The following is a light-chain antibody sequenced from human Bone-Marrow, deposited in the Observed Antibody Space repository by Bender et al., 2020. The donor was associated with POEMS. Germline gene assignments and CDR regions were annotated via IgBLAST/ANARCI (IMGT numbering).Light chain of an antibody. CDR2: EVI. CDR1: SSDVGGHNH. CDR3: SSYTSSSKGYV. J-gene: IGLJ1*01. Sequence: QSALTQPPSVSGSPGQSVTISCTGTSSDVGGHNHVSWYKQDPGKAPKLIIYEVINRPSGVSNRFSGSKSANTASLTISGLQAEDEADYYCSSYTSSSKGYVFGSGTKVTVL. V-gene: IGLV2-14*01.